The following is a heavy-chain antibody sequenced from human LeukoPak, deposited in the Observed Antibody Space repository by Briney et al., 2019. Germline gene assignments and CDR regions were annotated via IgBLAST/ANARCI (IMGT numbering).Heavy chain of an antibody. CDR1: GFTFSSYS. Sequence: GGSLRLSCAASGFTFSSYSMNWVRQAPGKGLEWVSSISSSSSYIYYADSVKGRFTISRDNSKNTLYLQMDSLRAEDTAVYYCAKEGYNYVIDYWGQGTLVTVSS. V-gene: IGHV3-21*01. J-gene: IGHJ4*02. CDR2: ISSSSSYI. D-gene: IGHD5-24*01. CDR3: AKEGYNYVIDY.